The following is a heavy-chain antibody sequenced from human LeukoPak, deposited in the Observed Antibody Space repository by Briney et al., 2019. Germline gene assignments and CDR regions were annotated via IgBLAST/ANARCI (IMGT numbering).Heavy chain of an antibody. V-gene: IGHV4-39*01. Sequence: SETLSLTCTVSGGSISSSSYYWGWIRQPPGKGLEWIGSIYYSGSTCYNPSLKSRVTISVDTSKNQFSLKLSSVTAADTAVYYCARLTYYYDSSGYSPPFDYWGQGTLVTVSS. CDR2: IYYSGST. J-gene: IGHJ4*02. CDR1: GGSISSSSYY. CDR3: ARLTYYYDSSGYSPPFDY. D-gene: IGHD3-22*01.